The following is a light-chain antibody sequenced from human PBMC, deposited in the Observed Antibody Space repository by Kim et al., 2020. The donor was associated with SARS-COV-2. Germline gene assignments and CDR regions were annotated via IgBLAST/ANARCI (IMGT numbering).Light chain of an antibody. CDR1: SSDIGAYKY. V-gene: IGLV2-8*01. CDR3: TSYAGSNNLDV. CDR2: EVN. Sequence: QSVTISCTGTSSDIGAYKYVSWYQQHPGKAPKLMIYEVNRRPSRVPDRFSGSKSGNTASLTVSGLQAEDEADYYCTSYAGSNNLDVFGTGTKVTVL. J-gene: IGLJ1*01.